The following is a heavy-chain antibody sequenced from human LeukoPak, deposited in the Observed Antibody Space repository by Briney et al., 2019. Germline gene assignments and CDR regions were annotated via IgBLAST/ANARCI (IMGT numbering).Heavy chain of an antibody. Sequence: PGGSLRLSCAASGFTFSSYWMHWVRQDPGRGLVWVSYINGDGSTTDYADSVKGRFTISRDNAKNTLYLQVNSLRAEDTAVYYCARGSSGGTFGYWGQGTLVTVSS. CDR1: GFTFSSYW. D-gene: IGHD3-3*02. J-gene: IGHJ4*02. CDR2: INGDGSTT. CDR3: ARGSSGGTFGY. V-gene: IGHV3-74*01.